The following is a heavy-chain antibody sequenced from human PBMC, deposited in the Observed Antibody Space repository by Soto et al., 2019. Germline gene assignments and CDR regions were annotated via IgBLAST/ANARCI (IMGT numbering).Heavy chain of an antibody. Sequence: GGSLRLSCAASGFTFSSYAMSWVRQAPGKGLEWVSAISGSGGSTYYADSVKGRFTISRDNSKNTLYLQMNSLRAEDTAVYYCAKSKKVPYCSGGSCWTKDAIDFWGQGIMVTVSS. CDR3: AKSKKVPYCSGGSCWTKDAIDF. CDR2: ISGSGGST. J-gene: IGHJ3*01. D-gene: IGHD2-15*01. CDR1: GFTFSSYA. V-gene: IGHV3-23*01.